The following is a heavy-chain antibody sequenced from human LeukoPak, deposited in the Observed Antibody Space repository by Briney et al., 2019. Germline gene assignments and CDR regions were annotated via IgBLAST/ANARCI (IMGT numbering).Heavy chain of an antibody. J-gene: IGHJ4*02. V-gene: IGHV4-59*01. Sequence: SETLSLTCTVSSASISTYYWSWIRQPPGKGLEWIGYIYHSGTSNYNPSLKSRVTMSVDTSKSQFSLSLSSVTSADTAVYYCARGHYYGSGSYYPNYFDYWGQGTLVTVSS. CDR3: ARGHYYGSGSYYPNYFDY. D-gene: IGHD3-10*01. CDR1: SASISTYY. CDR2: IYHSGTS.